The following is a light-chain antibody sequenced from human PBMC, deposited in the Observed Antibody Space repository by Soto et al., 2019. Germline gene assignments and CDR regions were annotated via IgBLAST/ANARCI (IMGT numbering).Light chain of an antibody. J-gene: IGLJ3*02. CDR1: SSNIGAGYD. Sequence: QSVLTQPPSVSGAPGQRVTISCTGGSSNIGAGYDVHWYQQLPGTAPKLLVSGNTNRPSGVPDRFSDSKSGTSASLAITGLQAEDEADYYCQSFDSSLSGWVFGGGTKLTVL. CDR2: GNT. CDR3: QSFDSSLSGWV. V-gene: IGLV1-40*01.